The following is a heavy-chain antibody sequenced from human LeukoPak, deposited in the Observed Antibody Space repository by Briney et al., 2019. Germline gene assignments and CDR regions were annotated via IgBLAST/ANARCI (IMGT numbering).Heavy chain of an antibody. CDR3: AKQLGSCSNGSCYFPY. CDR1: GFTFSSSA. J-gene: IGHJ4*02. Sequence: GGSLRLSCAASGFTFSSSAMSWVRQAPGKGLEWVSAISNNGGYTYYADSVQGRFTISRDNSKSTLCLQMNSLRAEDTAVYYCAKQLGSCSNGSCYFPYWGQGTLVTVPP. V-gene: IGHV3-23*01. D-gene: IGHD2-15*01. CDR2: ISNNGGYT.